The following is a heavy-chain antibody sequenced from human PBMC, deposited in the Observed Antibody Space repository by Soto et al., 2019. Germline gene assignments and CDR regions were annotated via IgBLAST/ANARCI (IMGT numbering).Heavy chain of an antibody. J-gene: IGHJ6*02. CDR1: GFTFSSYS. D-gene: IGHD6-13*01. CDR3: ARGIAGYSSSWYRVYYYYGMDV. V-gene: IGHV3-21*01. Sequence: GGSLRLSCAASGFTFSSYSMNWVRQAPGKGLEWVSSISSSSSYIYYADSVKGRFTISRDNAKNSLYLQMNSLRAEDTAVYYCARGIAGYSSSWYRVYYYYGMDVWGQGTTVTV. CDR2: ISSSSSYI.